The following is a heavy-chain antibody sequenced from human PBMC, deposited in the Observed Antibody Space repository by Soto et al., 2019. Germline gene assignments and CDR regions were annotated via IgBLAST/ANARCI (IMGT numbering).Heavy chain of an antibody. D-gene: IGHD5-18*01. V-gene: IGHV1-18*04. CDR2: ISAYNGTA. J-gene: IGHJ4*02. CDR1: GYTFTSYG. CDR3: ARGHPVDTAMVSFVY. Sequence: ASVKVSCKASGYTFTSYGISWVRQAPGQGLEWMGWISAYNGTANYAQKFQGRVTITADESTSTAYMELSSLRSEDTAVYYCARGHPVDTAMVSFVYWGQGTLVTVSS.